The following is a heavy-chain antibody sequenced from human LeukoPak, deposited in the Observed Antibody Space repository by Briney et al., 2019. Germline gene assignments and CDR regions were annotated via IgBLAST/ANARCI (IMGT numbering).Heavy chain of an antibody. Sequence: GGSLRLSCTASGITFSGHWMSWVRQAPGKGLEWVANIKQDGSGKYYVDSVKGRFTISRDNAKNSLYLQMNSLRAEDTAVYYCAREGSGSYSNWFDPWGQGTLVTVSS. J-gene: IGHJ5*02. CDR1: GITFSGHW. D-gene: IGHD1-26*01. V-gene: IGHV3-7*01. CDR3: AREGSGSYSNWFDP. CDR2: IKQDGSGK.